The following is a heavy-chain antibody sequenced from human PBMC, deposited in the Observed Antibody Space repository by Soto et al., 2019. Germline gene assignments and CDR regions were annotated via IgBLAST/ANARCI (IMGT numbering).Heavy chain of an antibody. V-gene: IGHV5-51*01. CDR3: ARQAAAGKYYYAMDV. D-gene: IGHD6-13*01. J-gene: IGHJ6*02. CDR2: IYPGDSDT. CDR1: GYSFTTYW. Sequence: EVQLVPSGAEVKKPGESLKISCKGSGYSFTTYWIGWVRQMPGKGLEGMVIIYPGDSDTRYSPSFQGQVTISADKSINTTYLQWSSLKASATAIYYCARQAAAGKYYYAMDVWGQGTTVTVSS.